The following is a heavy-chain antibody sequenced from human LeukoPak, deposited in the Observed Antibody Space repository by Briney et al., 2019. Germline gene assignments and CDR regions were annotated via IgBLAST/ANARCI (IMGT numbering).Heavy chain of an antibody. Sequence: PGGSLRLSCAASGFTFRSYWMHWVRQAPGKGLVWVSHMNGDGSSTSYADSAKGRFTISRDNAKNTLYLQMNRLKAEDTAVYYCARSATDAFDIWGQGTMVTVSS. CDR3: ARSATDAFDI. CDR2: MNGDGSST. J-gene: IGHJ3*02. CDR1: GFTFRSYW. V-gene: IGHV3-74*01.